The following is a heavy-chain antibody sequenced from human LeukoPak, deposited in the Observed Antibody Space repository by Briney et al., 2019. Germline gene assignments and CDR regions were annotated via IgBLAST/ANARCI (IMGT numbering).Heavy chain of an antibody. CDR1: GFTFSSYG. CDR2: IGTAGDT. D-gene: IGHD3-9*01. J-gene: IGHJ6*02. Sequence: GGSLRLSCAASGFTFSSYGMHWVRQATGKGLEWVSAIGTAGDTYYPGSVKGRFTISRENAKNSLYLQMNSLRAGDTAVYYCARASSDILTGYHYYYYGMDVWGQGTTVTVSS. CDR3: ARASSDILTGYHYYYYGMDV. V-gene: IGHV3-13*04.